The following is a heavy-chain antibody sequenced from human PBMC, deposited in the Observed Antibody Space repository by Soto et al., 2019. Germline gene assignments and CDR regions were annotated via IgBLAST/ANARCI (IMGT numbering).Heavy chain of an antibody. CDR3: ATVQSGYDFAY. CDR2: ISAYNGNT. D-gene: IGHD5-12*01. J-gene: IGHJ4*02. V-gene: IGHV1-18*01. CDR1: GYTFTSYG. Sequence: QVQLVQSGAEVKKPGASVKVSCKASGYTFTSYGINWVRQAPGQGLEWMGWISAYNGNTHYAQKLQGRVTMTTATSTSTAYMELRTLRSDDTAVYYCATVQSGYDFAYWGQGTLVTVSS.